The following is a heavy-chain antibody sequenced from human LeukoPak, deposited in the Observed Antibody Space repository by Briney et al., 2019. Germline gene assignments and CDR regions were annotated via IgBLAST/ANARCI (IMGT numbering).Heavy chain of an antibody. J-gene: IGHJ6*02. CDR1: GFTFDDYT. D-gene: IGHD3-9*01. V-gene: IGHV3-30-3*01. CDR2: ISYDGSNK. Sequence: PGRSLRLSCTASGFTFDDYTMHWVRQAPGKGLEWVAVISYDGSNKYYADSVKGRFTISRDNSKNTLYLQMNSLRAEDTAVYYCARDGRIRDDIPYYYYYGMDVWGQGTTVTVSS. CDR3: ARDGRIRDDIPYYYYYGMDV.